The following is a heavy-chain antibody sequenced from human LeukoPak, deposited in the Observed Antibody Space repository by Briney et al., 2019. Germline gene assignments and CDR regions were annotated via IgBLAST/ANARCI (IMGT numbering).Heavy chain of an antibody. V-gene: IGHV4-4*07. J-gene: IGHJ5*02. CDR2: IYNSGST. Sequence: PSETLSLTCTVSGGSISSYYWSWIRKPAGKGLEWIGRIYNSGSTNSNPSLKSRVTMSVDTSKNQFSLKLTSVTAADTAVYYCAVQIDSSSWYHGWFDPWGQGTLVTVSS. CDR3: AVQIDSSSWYHGWFDP. D-gene: IGHD6-13*01. CDR1: GGSISSYY.